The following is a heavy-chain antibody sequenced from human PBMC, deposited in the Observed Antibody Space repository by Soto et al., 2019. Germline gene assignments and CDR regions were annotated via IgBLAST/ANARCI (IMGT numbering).Heavy chain of an antibody. CDR3: ARANGASAGLAYYYYGLDV. V-gene: IGHV3-74*01. CDR1: GFTFSSYW. CDR2: VRTDGTTT. D-gene: IGHD6-13*01. Sequence: PGVSLRLSCAASGFTFSSYWMHCVRQDPGKGLVWVSRVRTDGTTTTYADSVKGRFAVSRDNAKNTVYLQMNSLRVEDTAVYYCARANGASAGLAYYYYGLDVWGQGTTVTVSS. J-gene: IGHJ6*02.